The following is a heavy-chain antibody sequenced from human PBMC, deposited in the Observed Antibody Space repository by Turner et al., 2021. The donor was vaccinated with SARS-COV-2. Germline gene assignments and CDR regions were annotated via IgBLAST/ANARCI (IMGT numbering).Heavy chain of an antibody. CDR1: GFTFSNSD. CDR2: VSWNGSRT. V-gene: IGHV3-35*01. D-gene: IGHD5-18*01. J-gene: IGHJ4*02. Sequence: EVQLEESGGGLVQPGGSLRLYCAASGFTFSNSDMNWVHQAPGKGLEWVSGVSWNGSRTHYADSVKGRFIISRDNSRNTLYLQTNSLRTRGYTYDAVADYWGQGTLVTVSS. CDR3: ADY.